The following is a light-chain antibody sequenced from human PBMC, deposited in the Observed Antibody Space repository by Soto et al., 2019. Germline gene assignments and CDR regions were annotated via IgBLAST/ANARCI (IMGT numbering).Light chain of an antibody. V-gene: IGLV2-14*01. J-gene: IGLJ1*01. CDR1: NSNVGAYDH. CDR2: NVN. Sequence: QSALTQPASVSASLGQSITISCTGTNSNVGAYDHVSWYQQRPGKAPKLLIYNVNHRPSETSHRFSGSKSGNTASLTISGLQTEDEGDYYCCSFTVTNTYVFGTGTKVTVL. CDR3: CSFTVTNTYV.